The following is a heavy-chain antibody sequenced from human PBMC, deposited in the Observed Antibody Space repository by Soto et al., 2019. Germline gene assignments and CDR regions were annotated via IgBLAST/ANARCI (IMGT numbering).Heavy chain of an antibody. CDR3: ARPTSGGYKMDV. CDR1: GGSISSDY. J-gene: IGHJ6*02. D-gene: IGHD6-19*01. Sequence: SETLSLTCTVSGGSISSDYWSWIRQPPGKGLEWIGYIYYSGSTTYNPSLKSRVTISVDTSKNQFSLKLSSVTAADTAVYYCARPTSGGYKMDVWGQGTTVTVSS. V-gene: IGHV4-59*08. CDR2: IYYSGST.